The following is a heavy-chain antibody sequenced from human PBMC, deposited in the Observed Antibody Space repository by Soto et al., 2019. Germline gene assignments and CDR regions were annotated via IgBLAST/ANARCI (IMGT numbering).Heavy chain of an antibody. CDR1: GFTFSSYG. Sequence: QVQLVESGGGVVQPGRSLRLSCAASGFTFSSYGMHWVRQAPGKGLEWVAVVVYDGRNKYYADSVKGRFTISRDNSKNTVYLKMNSLRAEDTAVYYCAKAGYYDSSGYSELDYWGQGTLVTVSS. V-gene: IGHV3-30*18. CDR2: VVYDGRNK. J-gene: IGHJ4*02. CDR3: AKAGYYDSSGYSELDY. D-gene: IGHD3-22*01.